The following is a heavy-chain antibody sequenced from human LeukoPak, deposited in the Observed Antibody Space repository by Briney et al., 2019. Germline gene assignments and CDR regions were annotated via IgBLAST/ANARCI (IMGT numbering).Heavy chain of an antibody. CDR3: ARGLRDGYTLFYFDY. CDR2: IYYTGST. J-gene: IGHJ4*02. V-gene: IGHV4-39*01. Sequence: SETLSLTCTVSGGSITSSSYYWGWIRQPPGKGLEWIGSIYYTGSTFYNPSLKSRVTISVDTSKNQFSMKLSSVTAADTAVYFCARGLRDGYTLFYFDYWGQGTMVTVSS. D-gene: IGHD5-24*01. CDR1: GGSITSSSYY.